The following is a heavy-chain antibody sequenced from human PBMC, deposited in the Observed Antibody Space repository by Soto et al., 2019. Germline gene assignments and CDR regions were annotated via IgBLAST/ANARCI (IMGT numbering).Heavy chain of an antibody. CDR3: PNGAYGSGSQTRAHYYGMDV. CDR1: GFTFSSYA. J-gene: IGHJ6*02. D-gene: IGHD3-10*01. V-gene: IGHV3-23*01. Sequence: GGSLRLSCAASGFTFSSYAMSWVRQAPGKGLEWVSAISGSGGSTYYADSVKGRFTISRDNAKSRLYLQMNSLRAEDTAVYYCPNGAYGSGSQTRAHYYGMDVWGQGTTVTVSS. CDR2: ISGSGGST.